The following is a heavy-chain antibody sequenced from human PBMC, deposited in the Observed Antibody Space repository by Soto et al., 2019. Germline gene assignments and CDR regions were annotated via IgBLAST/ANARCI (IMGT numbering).Heavy chain of an antibody. CDR1: GFRFSNYT. V-gene: IGHV3-30-3*01. J-gene: IGHJ5*02. CDR2: ISYDGIRH. D-gene: IGHD6-13*01. Sequence: GSLRLSCAASGFRFSNYTMHWVRQAPGKGLEWVAIISYDGIRHFEADSVQGRFTISRDNSKNTLFLQMNSLGAEDTAVYYCARDSTAAAGAIWAVNIFDPWGKGTLVTASS. CDR3: ARDSTAAAGAIWAVNIFDP.